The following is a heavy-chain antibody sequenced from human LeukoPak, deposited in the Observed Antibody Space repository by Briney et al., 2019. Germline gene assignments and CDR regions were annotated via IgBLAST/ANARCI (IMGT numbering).Heavy chain of an antibody. D-gene: IGHD2-2*01. J-gene: IGHJ4*02. V-gene: IGHV4-39*01. Sequence: PSETLSLTCTVSGGSISRSSYYWGWIRQPPGKGLEWIGSIYYSGSTYYNPSLKSRVTISVDTSKNQFSLKLSSVTAADTAVYYCARHEVLCSSTSRRSYYFDYWGQGTLVTVSS. CDR3: ARHEVLCSSTSRRSYYFDY. CDR1: GGSISRSSYY. CDR2: IYYSGST.